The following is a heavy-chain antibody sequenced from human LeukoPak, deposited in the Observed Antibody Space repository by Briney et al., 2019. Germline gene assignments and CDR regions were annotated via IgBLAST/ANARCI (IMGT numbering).Heavy chain of an antibody. J-gene: IGHJ5*02. D-gene: IGHD3-10*01. CDR1: GGSISSGDYY. V-gene: IGHV4-61*08. CDR3: AIYAGSYPWFDP. Sequence: PSETLSLPCTVSGGSISSGDYYWSWIRQPPGKGLEWIGYIYYSGSANYNPSLKSRVTISVDTSKNQFSLKLSSVTAADTALYYRAIYAGSYPWFDPWGHGTLGTVSS. CDR2: IYYSGSA.